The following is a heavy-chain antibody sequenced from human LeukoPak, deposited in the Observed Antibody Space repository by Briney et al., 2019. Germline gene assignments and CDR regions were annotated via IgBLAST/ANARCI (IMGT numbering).Heavy chain of an antibody. V-gene: IGHV3-74*01. CDR1: GFTFSTSW. D-gene: IGHD5/OR15-5a*01. J-gene: IGHJ4*02. Sequence: GGSLRLSCAASGFTFSTSWMHWVRQIPGKGLVWVSRIHSDGTATNYADSVKGRFAISRDNAKNTLYLQMNSLRAEDTAVYYCARGGSTWLGYWGQGTLVTVS. CDR2: IHSDGTAT. CDR3: ARGGSTWLGY.